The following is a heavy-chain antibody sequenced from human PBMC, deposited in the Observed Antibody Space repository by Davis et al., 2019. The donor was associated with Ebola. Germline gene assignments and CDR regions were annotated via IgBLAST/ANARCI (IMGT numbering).Heavy chain of an antibody. CDR2: MNPNSGNT. Sequence: AASVKVSCKASGYIFTSYDINWVRQATGQGLEWMGWMNPNSGNTGYARKFQDRVTMTRDTSISTAYMELSRLRSDDTAVYYCARDGSISDQKSGELDYWGQGPLVTVSS. CDR1: GYIFTSYD. J-gene: IGHJ4*02. D-gene: IGHD7-27*01. V-gene: IGHV1-8*01. CDR3: ARDGSISDQKSGELDY.